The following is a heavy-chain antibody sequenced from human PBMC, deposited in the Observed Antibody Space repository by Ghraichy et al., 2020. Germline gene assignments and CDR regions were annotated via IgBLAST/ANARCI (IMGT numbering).Heavy chain of an antibody. CDR1: GYTFTNYY. CDR2: INPRGGGT. D-gene: IGHD1-26*01. V-gene: IGHV1-46*01. J-gene: IGHJ4*02. CDR3: ARDLRGTYYFDY. Sequence: ASVKVSCKASGYTFTNYYIHWVRQAPGQGLEWMGLINPRGGGTSYAQRFQVRVTMTRDTSTSTVYMELSSLRSEDTAVYYCARDLRGTYYFDYWGQGTLVTVSS.